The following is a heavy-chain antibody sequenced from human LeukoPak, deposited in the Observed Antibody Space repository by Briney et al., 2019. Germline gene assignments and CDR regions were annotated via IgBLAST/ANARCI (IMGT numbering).Heavy chain of an antibody. J-gene: IGHJ6*02. CDR3: ATRRYTRDRPRAPVWFGEPSYYYYYGMDV. CDR1: GYTFTSYG. D-gene: IGHD3-10*01. V-gene: IGHV1-3*01. CDR2: INAGNGNT. Sequence: GASVKVSRKASGYTFTSYGMHWVRQAPGQRLEWMGWINAGNGNTKYSQKFQGRVTITADESTSTAYMELSSLRSEDTAVYYCATRRYTRDRPRAPVWFGEPSYYYYYGMDVWGQGTTVTVSS.